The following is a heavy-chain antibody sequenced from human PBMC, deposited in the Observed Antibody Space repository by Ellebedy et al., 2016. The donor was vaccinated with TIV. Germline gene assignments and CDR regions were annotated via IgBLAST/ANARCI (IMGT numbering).Heavy chain of an antibody. CDR3: AKTYSTLYYYDSSDY. Sequence: GGSLRLSCVASGFTFSSYAMSWVRQAPGKGLEWVSAISGSGGSTYYADSVKGRFTISRDNSKNTLYLQMNSLRAEDTAVYYCAKTYSTLYYYDSSDYWGQGTLVTVSS. D-gene: IGHD3-22*01. CDR1: GFTFSSYA. J-gene: IGHJ4*02. CDR2: ISGSGGST. V-gene: IGHV3-23*01.